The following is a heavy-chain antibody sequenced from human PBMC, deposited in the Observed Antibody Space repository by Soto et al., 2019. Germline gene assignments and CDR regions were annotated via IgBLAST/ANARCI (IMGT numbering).Heavy chain of an antibody. CDR1: GFTFTNYA. Sequence: QVQLVESGGGVVQPGRSLRLSCAASGFTFTNYALHWVRQAPGKGLEWVAVISYDGSNEYYTESVKGRFTISRDNSKNTLFLHMNRLRTDDTAVYYCARADGGSYYVGVDYWGQGTLVTVSS. D-gene: IGHD1-26*01. CDR3: ARADGGSYYVGVDY. J-gene: IGHJ4*02. CDR2: ISYDGSNE. V-gene: IGHV3-30*04.